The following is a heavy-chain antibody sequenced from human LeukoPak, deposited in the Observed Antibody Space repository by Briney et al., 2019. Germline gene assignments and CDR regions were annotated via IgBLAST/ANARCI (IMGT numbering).Heavy chain of an antibody. CDR3: ARGQYYYDNNRFDY. J-gene: IGHJ4*02. CDR2: ILYDGSTI. Sequence: GGSLRLSCAASGFTFSSYAMYWVRQAPGKGLEWVALILYDGSTIYYADSVKGRFTVSRENSKSTLYLQMNSLRAEDTAAYYCARGQYYYDNNRFDYWGRGTLVTVSS. D-gene: IGHD3-22*01. V-gene: IGHV3-33*08. CDR1: GFTFSSYA.